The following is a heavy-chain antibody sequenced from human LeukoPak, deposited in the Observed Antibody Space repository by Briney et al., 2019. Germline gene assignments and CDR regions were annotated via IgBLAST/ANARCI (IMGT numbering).Heavy chain of an antibody. CDR3: ARDRAHYYDSSGHAFDI. D-gene: IGHD3-22*01. CDR2: IYYSGST. CDR1: GGSISSYY. V-gene: IGHV4-59*01. J-gene: IGHJ3*02. Sequence: KPSETLSLTCTVSGGSISSYYWSWIRQPPGKGLEWIGYIYYSGSTNYNPPLKSRVTISVDTSKNQFSLKLSSMSAADTAVYDCARDRAHYYDSSGHAFDIWGQGTMVTVSS.